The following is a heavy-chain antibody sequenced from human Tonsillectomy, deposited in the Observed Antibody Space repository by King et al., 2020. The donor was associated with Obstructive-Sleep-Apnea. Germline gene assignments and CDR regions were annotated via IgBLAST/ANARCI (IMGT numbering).Heavy chain of an antibody. Sequence: VQLVESGGGLFKPGGSLRLSCAASGFTFSTYSMDWVRQAPGKGLEWVSSISSGSSYKYYADSVKGRFTTSRDNAKNSMYLQMNSLRAEDTAVYYCARMLQDSSSWHYYYGMDVWGQGTTVTVSS. D-gene: IGHD6-6*01. CDR2: ISSGSSYK. CDR3: ARMLQDSSSWHYYYGMDV. V-gene: IGHV3-21*01. J-gene: IGHJ6*02. CDR1: GFTFSTYS.